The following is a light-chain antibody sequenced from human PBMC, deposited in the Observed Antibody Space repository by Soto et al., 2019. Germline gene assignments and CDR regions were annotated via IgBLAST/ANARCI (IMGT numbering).Light chain of an antibody. CDR2: QAS. J-gene: IGKJ4*01. CDR1: QSLNIW. V-gene: IGKV1-5*03. CDR3: QQYNTYSSLT. Sequence: DTQMTQSPSTLSASVGDRVTITCRASQSLNIWLAWYQQKPGRAPKLLIYQASTLASGVPSRFSGSGSGSEFTLTISSLQPEDFATYYCQQYNTYSSLTFGGGTKVDIK.